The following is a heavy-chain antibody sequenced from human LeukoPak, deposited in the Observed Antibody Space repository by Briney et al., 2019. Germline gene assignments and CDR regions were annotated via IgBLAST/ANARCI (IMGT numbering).Heavy chain of an antibody. J-gene: IGHJ4*02. CDR2: IKQDGTEK. D-gene: IGHD1-26*01. Sequence: GGSLRLSCAVSGFSFDTYWMTWVRQAPGKGLEWVANIKQDGTEKYYVDSVKGRFTISRDNAKNSLYLQMDSLRAEDTAVYYCARREEDYFDYWGQGTLVTVSS. CDR1: GFSFDTYW. CDR3: ARREEDYFDY. V-gene: IGHV3-7*01.